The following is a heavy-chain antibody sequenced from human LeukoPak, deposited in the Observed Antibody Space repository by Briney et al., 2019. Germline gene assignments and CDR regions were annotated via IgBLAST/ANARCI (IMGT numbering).Heavy chain of an antibody. Sequence: GASVKVSCKASGGTFSSYAINWVRQAPGQGLEWMGGIIPIFGTANYAQKFQGRVTITTDESTSTAYMGLSSLRSEDTAVYYCARDSTFNYDSSGYHLDYWGQGTLVAVSS. CDR3: ARDSTFNYDSSGYHLDY. CDR1: GGTFSSYA. D-gene: IGHD3-22*01. V-gene: IGHV1-69*05. J-gene: IGHJ4*02. CDR2: IIPIFGTA.